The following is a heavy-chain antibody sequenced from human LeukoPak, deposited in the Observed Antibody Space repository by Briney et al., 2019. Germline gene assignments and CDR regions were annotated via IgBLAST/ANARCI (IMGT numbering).Heavy chain of an antibody. CDR3: AKSLGATYFFDC. CDR2: IYSAGSA. CDR1: GFSVISNY. D-gene: IGHD3-16*01. Sequence: PGGSLRLFCAASGFSVISNYMNWVRQAPGKGLEWVSVIYSAGSANYIDSVKGRFTISRDNSKNTLYLQMNSLRAEDTAVYYCAKSLGATYFFDCWGQGSLVTVSS. J-gene: IGHJ4*02. V-gene: IGHV3-53*01.